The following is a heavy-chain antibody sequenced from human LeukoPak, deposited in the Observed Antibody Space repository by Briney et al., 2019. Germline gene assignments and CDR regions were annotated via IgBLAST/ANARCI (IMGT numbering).Heavy chain of an antibody. CDR3: ARGYCGGDCYSHNWFDP. D-gene: IGHD2-21*01. V-gene: IGHV1-8*02. CDR1: GYTFTSYD. Sequence: ASVKVSCKASGYTFTSYDINWVRQATGQGLEWMGWMNPNSGNTGYAQKFQGRVTMTRDTSISTAYMELSRLRSDDTAVYYCARGYCGGDCYSHNWFDPWGQGTLVTVSS. J-gene: IGHJ5*02. CDR2: MNPNSGNT.